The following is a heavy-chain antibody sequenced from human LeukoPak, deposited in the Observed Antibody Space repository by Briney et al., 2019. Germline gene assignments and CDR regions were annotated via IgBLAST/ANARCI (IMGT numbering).Heavy chain of an antibody. CDR2: ISGRGGYI. CDR1: GLTFSGYI. V-gene: IGHV3-21*01. CDR3: GRDKGDGSYYGMDV. Sequence: PGGSLRLSCAASGLTFSGYIMNWVRQAPGKGLEWVSSISGRGGYIFYADSVKGRFTISRDNAKNSLYLQMNSLRVEDTAVYYCGRDKGDGSYYGMDVWGQGTTVIVSS. J-gene: IGHJ6*02. D-gene: IGHD5-24*01.